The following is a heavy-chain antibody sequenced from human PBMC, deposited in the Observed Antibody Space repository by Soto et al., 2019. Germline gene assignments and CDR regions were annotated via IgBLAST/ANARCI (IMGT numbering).Heavy chain of an antibody. Sequence: QVQLVESGGGVVQPGRSLRLSCAASGFTFSSYGMHWVRQAPGKGLEWVALISYDGSNKYYADSVKGRFTISRDNSKNTLALQVSSLSPEDTAVYYCAKDRDSSGWFSGYYYGVGVWGQGTTVTDS. J-gene: IGHJ6*02. CDR3: AKDRDSSGWFSGYYYGVGV. CDR2: ISYDGSNK. V-gene: IGHV3-30*18. CDR1: GFTFSSYG. D-gene: IGHD6-19*01.